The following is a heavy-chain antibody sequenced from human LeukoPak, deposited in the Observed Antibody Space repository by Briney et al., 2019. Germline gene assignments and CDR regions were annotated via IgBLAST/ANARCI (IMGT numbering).Heavy chain of an antibody. Sequence: SETLSLTCTVSGGSISSHYWSWIRQPPGKGLEWIGYIYYSGSTNYNPSLKSRVTISVDTSKNQFSLKLSSVTAADTAVYYCARDRVYSGSYSGWFDPWGQGTLVTVSS. V-gene: IGHV4-59*11. D-gene: IGHD1-26*01. CDR2: IYYSGST. CDR3: ARDRVYSGSYSGWFDP. J-gene: IGHJ5*02. CDR1: GGSISSHY.